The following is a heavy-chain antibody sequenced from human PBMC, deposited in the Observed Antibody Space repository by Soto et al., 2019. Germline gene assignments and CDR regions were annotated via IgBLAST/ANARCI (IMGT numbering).Heavy chain of an antibody. Sequence: QLQLQESGPGLVKPSETLSLTCTVSGASISSNSFHWGWIRQPPGKGMEWIATSYYDGSTYYNPSFKSRVTITADTSKNQFSLNLTSVTAADTAMYHCARRVGATPPRDWGQGTLVIVSS. V-gene: IGHV4-39*01. J-gene: IGHJ4*02. CDR1: GASISSNSFH. D-gene: IGHD1-26*01. CDR2: SYYDGST. CDR3: ARRVGATPPRD.